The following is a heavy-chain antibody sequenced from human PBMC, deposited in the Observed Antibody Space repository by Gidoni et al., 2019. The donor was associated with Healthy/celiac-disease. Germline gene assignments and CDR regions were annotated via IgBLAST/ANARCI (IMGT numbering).Heavy chain of an antibody. Sequence: QVQLQESGPGLVKPSETLSLTCTVSGGSISSYYWSWIRQPPGKGLEWIWYIYYSGSTNYNPALKSRVTISVDTSKNQFSLKLSSVTAADTAVYYCARAWYSSGWYWDYWGQGTLVTVSS. CDR2: IYYSGST. CDR3: ARAWYSSGWYWDY. V-gene: IGHV4-59*01. CDR1: GGSISSYY. D-gene: IGHD6-19*01. J-gene: IGHJ4*02.